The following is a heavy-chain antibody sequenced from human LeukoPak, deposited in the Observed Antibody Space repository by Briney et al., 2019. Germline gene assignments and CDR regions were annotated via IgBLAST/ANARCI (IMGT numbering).Heavy chain of an antibody. D-gene: IGHD3-22*01. CDR3: AKDWGDYSDSSGYYPPPHY. Sequence: GGSLRLSCAASGFTVSSNYMSWVRQAPGKGLEWVSVIYSGGSTYYADSVKGRFTISRDNSKNTLYLQMNSLGADDTAVYYCAKDWGDYSDSSGYYPPPHYWGQGTLVTVSS. CDR2: IYSGGST. J-gene: IGHJ4*02. CDR1: GFTVSSNY. V-gene: IGHV3-53*01.